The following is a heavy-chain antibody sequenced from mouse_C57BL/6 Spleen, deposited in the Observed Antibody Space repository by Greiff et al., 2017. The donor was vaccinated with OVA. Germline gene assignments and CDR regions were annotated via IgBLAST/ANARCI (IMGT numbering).Heavy chain of an antibody. D-gene: IGHD1-1*01. V-gene: IGHV1-61*01. CDR1: GYTFTSYW. Sequence: QVQLQQPGAELVRPGSSVKLSCKASGYTFTSYWMDWVKQRPGQGLEWIGNIYPSDSETHYNQKFKDKATLTVDKSSSTAYMQLSSLTSEDSAVYYCARGSSYVYWYFDVWGTGTTVTASS. CDR3: ARGSSYVYWYFDV. CDR2: IYPSDSET. J-gene: IGHJ1*03.